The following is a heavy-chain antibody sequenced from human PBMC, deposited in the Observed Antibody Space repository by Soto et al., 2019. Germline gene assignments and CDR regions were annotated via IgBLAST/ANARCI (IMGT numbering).Heavy chain of an antibody. J-gene: IGHJ4*02. Sequence: EVQLLESGGGLVQPGGSLRLSCAASGFTFSSYAMSWVRQAPGKGLEWVSAISGSGGSTYYADSVKGRFTISRDNSKITLYLQMNSLRAEDTPVHYGAKARADYYDSSGYPVDYWGQGTLVTVSS. CDR3: AKARADYYDSSGYPVDY. CDR2: ISGSGGST. CDR1: GFTFSSYA. D-gene: IGHD3-22*01. V-gene: IGHV3-23*01.